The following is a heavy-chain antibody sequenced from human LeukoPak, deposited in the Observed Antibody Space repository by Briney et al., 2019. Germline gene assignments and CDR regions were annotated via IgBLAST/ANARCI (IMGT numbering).Heavy chain of an antibody. J-gene: IGHJ4*02. D-gene: IGHD6-6*01. CDR3: AREGPLFVLDY. CDR2: MTPSSGSA. V-gene: IGHV1-8*03. Sequence: ASVKVSCKASGGTFSSYAISWVRQAPGQGLQWMGRMTPSSGSAEYAQRFQGRVTLARDTASGTAYLELRSLTADDTAIYYCAREGPLFVLDYWGQGTRVAVSS. CDR1: GGTFSSYA.